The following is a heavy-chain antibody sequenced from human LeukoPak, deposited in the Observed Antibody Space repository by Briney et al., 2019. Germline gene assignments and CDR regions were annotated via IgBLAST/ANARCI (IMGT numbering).Heavy chain of an antibody. CDR2: INANSGTT. CDR1: GFAFSFYA. CDR3: AKPISGGLAVTADWFDP. V-gene: IGHV3-23*01. Sequence: GALRLSCAASGFAFSFYAMSWLRQPPGKGLEWVSTINANSGTTSYAASVRGRFTISRDNSKNTLHLQVNSLRADDTAVYYCAKPISGGLAVTADWFDPWGQGTLVVVSS. J-gene: IGHJ5*01. D-gene: IGHD6-19*01.